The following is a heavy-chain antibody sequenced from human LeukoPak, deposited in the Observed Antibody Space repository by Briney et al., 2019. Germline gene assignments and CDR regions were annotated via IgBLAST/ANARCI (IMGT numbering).Heavy chain of an antibody. D-gene: IGHD2-21*02. CDR1: GFTFSGSA. Sequence: GGSLRLSCAASGFTFSGSAIHWVRQASGKGLEWVGRIKSKANNYATAYAASVKGRFSISRDDSKNTAYLQMNSLKIEDTAVYYCSRHEALPGDYWGQGTLVTVSS. CDR3: SRHEALPGDY. CDR2: IKSKANNYAT. V-gene: IGHV3-73*01. J-gene: IGHJ4*02.